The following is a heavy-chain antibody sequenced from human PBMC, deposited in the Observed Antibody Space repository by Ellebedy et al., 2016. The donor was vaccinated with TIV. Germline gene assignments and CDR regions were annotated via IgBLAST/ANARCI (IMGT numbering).Heavy chain of an antibody. V-gene: IGHV3-30-3*01. CDR3: ATFRIAVADDY. J-gene: IGHJ4*02. Sequence: GESLKISCAASGFTFSSYVMHWVRQAPGKGLEWVAVISYDGSNKYYADSVKGRFTISRDNSKNTLYLQMNSLRAEDTAVYYCATFRIAVADDYWGQGTLVTVSS. CDR1: GFTFSSYV. CDR2: ISYDGSNK. D-gene: IGHD6-19*01.